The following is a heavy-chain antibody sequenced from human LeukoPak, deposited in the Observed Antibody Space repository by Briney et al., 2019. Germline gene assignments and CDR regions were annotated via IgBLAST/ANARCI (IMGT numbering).Heavy chain of an antibody. CDR1: GYTFTSYD. V-gene: IGHV1-8*01. J-gene: IGHJ6*03. Sequence: ASVKVSCKASGYTFTSYDINRVRQATGQGLEWMGWMNPNSGNTGYAQKFQGRITMTRNTSISTAYMELRSLRSDDTAVYYCARGGPIRFLEWLLPERDYYYYYMDVWGKGTTVTVSS. CDR3: ARGGPIRFLEWLLPERDYYYYYMDV. D-gene: IGHD3-3*01. CDR2: MNPNSGNT.